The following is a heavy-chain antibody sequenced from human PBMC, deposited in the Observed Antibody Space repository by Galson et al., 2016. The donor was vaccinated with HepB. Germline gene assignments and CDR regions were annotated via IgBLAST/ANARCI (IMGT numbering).Heavy chain of an antibody. Sequence: SLRLSCAAPGFTFEDYGMHWVRQAPGKGLEWVAVIWYAGSDDFYADSVKGRFTVSRDNSKNTFYLQMDGLRVEDTAMYYCARNRELYCSGVTCYSIDYWGQGTLVTVSS. D-gene: IGHD2-15*01. J-gene: IGHJ4*02. CDR1: GFTFEDYG. CDR3: ARNRELYCSGVTCYSIDY. CDR2: IWYAGSDD. V-gene: IGHV3-33*01.